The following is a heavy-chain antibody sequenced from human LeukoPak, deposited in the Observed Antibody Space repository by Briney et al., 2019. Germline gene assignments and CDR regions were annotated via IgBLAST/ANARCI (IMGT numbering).Heavy chain of an antibody. Sequence: GASVKVSCMASGYSFSAFYIHWVRQAPGQGLEWMGWINPNSGGTSFAQKFQGRVTLTRDTSISTAYMEVSSLRSDDTAVYYCARDEREWLSLILSDDAFDIWGQGTKVTVSS. J-gene: IGHJ3*02. CDR2: INPNSGGT. D-gene: IGHD3-3*01. V-gene: IGHV1-2*02. CDR3: ARDEREWLSLILSDDAFDI. CDR1: GYSFSAFY.